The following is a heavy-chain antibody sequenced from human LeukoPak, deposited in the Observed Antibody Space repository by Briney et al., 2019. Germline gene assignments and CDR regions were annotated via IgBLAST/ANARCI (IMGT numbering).Heavy chain of an antibody. V-gene: IGHV4-59*01. CDR3: ASLYSGSYYGIDY. CDR2: IYYSGST. D-gene: IGHD1-26*01. J-gene: IGHJ4*02. Sequence: SETLSLTCTVSGGSISSYYWSWIRQPPGKGLEWIGYIYYSGSTNYGPSLKSRVTISVDTSKNQFSLKLSSVTAADTAVYYCASLYSGSYYGIDYWGQGTLVTVSS. CDR1: GGSISSYY.